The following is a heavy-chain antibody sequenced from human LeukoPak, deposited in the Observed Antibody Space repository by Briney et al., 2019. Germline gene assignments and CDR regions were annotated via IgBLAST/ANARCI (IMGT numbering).Heavy chain of an antibody. V-gene: IGHV1-69*13. D-gene: IGHD2-2*01. CDR2: IIPIFGTA. CDR3: ARGLHCSSTSCYLFDP. J-gene: IGHJ5*02. CDR1: GGTFSSYA. Sequence: GASVKVSCKASGGTFSSYAISWVRQAPGQGLEWMGGIIPIFGTANYAQKFQGRVTITADESTSTAYMELSSLRSEDTAVYYCARGLHCSSTSCYLFDPWGQGTLVTVSS.